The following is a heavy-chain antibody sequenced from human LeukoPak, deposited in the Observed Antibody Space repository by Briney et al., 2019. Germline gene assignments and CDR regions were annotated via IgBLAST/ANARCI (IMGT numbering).Heavy chain of an antibody. J-gene: IGHJ4*02. CDR1: GYTFTSYG. Sequence: ASVKVSCKASGYTFTSYGISWVRQAPGHGLEWMGWITAYSDNTNYAQKLQGRVTMTTDTSTSTAYMELRSLRSDDTAVYYCARALLWFGEPSHIDYWGQGTLVTASS. CDR3: ARALLWFGEPSHIDY. CDR2: ITAYSDNT. V-gene: IGHV1-18*01. D-gene: IGHD3-10*01.